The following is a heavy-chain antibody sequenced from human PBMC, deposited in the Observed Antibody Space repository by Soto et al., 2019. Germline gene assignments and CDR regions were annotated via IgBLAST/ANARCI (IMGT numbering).Heavy chain of an antibody. J-gene: IGHJ4*02. CDR3: ARERYCSSTSCYVMGNFDC. CDR2: ISYDGSNK. Sequence: QVQLVESGGGVVQPGRSLRLSCAASGFTFSSYAMHCVRQAPGKGLEWVAVISYDGSNKYYADSVKGQFTISRDNSKNTLYLQMNSLRAEDTAVYYCARERYCSSTSCYVMGNFDCWGQGTLVTVSS. D-gene: IGHD2-2*01. CDR1: GFTFSSYA. V-gene: IGHV3-30-3*01.